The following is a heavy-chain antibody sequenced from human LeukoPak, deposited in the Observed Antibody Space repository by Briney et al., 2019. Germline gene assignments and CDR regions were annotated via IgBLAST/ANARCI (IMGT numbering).Heavy chain of an antibody. CDR2: INPNSGDT. CDR3: ARDQSQYRANY. J-gene: IGHJ4*02. Sequence: ASVKVSCKASGYTFTDYLLHWVRQAPGQGPEWMGWINPNSGDTKYEQKFQGRVTMTRDTSIRPAYMDLRSLTSDDMALYYCARDQSQYRANYWGQGTRVTVSS. CDR1: GYTFTDYL. D-gene: IGHD2/OR15-2a*01. V-gene: IGHV1-2*02.